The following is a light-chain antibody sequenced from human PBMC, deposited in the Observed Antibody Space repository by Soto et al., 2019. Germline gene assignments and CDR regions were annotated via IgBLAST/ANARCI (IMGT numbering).Light chain of an antibody. CDR2: SNN. CDR1: SSNIGSNT. CDR3: AAWDDSLNADWV. Sequence: QSVLTQPTSASGTPGQRVTISCSGSSSNIGSNTVNWYQQLPGTAPKLLIYSNNQRPSGVPDRFSGSKSGTSASLAISGLQSEDEADYYCAAWDDSLNADWVFGGGTKLTVL. V-gene: IGLV1-44*01. J-gene: IGLJ3*02.